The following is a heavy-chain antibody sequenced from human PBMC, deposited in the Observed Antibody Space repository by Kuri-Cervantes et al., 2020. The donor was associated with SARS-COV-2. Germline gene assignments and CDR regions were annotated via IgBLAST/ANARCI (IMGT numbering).Heavy chain of an antibody. Sequence: GGSLRLSCAASGFTFDDYTMHWVRQAPGKGLEWVAVISYDGSNKYYADSVKGRFTIPRDNSKDTLYLQMNSLRAEDTAVYYCARAYYDILTGYYSLDYWGQGTLVTVSS. CDR2: ISYDGSNK. D-gene: IGHD3-9*01. J-gene: IGHJ4*02. CDR3: ARAYYDILTGYYSLDY. CDR1: GFTFDDYT. V-gene: IGHV3-30-3*01.